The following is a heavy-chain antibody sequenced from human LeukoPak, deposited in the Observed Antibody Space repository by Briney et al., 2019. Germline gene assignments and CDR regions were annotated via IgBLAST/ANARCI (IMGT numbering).Heavy chain of an antibody. Sequence: GGSLRLSCAASGFSFSNYAMNWVRQAPGKGLEWVSGISGGGVSTNYADPVKGRFTISRDNSKNTLYLQMNSLRAEDTAVYYCAKEGYDSTGYYPPDFDYWGQGTLVTVSS. D-gene: IGHD3-22*01. CDR3: AKEGYDSTGYYPPDFDY. CDR1: GFSFSNYA. V-gene: IGHV3-23*01. J-gene: IGHJ4*02. CDR2: ISGGGVST.